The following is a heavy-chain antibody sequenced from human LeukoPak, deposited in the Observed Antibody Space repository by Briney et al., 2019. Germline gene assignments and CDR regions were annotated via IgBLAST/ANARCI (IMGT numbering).Heavy chain of an antibody. V-gene: IGHV4-34*01. Sequence: SETLSLTCAVYGGSFSGYYWSWIRQPPGKGLEWIGEINHSGSTNYNPSLKSRVTISVDTSKNQFSLKLSSVTAADTAVYYCARERRWLQPRRGDAFDIWGQGTMVTVSS. D-gene: IGHD5-24*01. CDR1: GGSFSGYY. CDR2: INHSGST. CDR3: ARERRWLQPRRGDAFDI. J-gene: IGHJ3*02.